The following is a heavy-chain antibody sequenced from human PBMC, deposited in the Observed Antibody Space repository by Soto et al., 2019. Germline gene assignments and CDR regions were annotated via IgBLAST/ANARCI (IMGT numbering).Heavy chain of an antibody. CDR3: ARRRAGDSSGYYALYY. Sequence: QVQLVQSGAEVKKPGSSVKVSCKASGGTFSSYAISWMRQAPGQGLEWMGGIIPIFGTANYAQKFQGRVTSTADESTSTAYMELSSLRSEDTAVYYCARRRAGDSSGYYALYYWGQGTLVTVSS. CDR2: IIPIFGTA. D-gene: IGHD3-22*01. CDR1: GGTFSSYA. J-gene: IGHJ4*02. V-gene: IGHV1-69*01.